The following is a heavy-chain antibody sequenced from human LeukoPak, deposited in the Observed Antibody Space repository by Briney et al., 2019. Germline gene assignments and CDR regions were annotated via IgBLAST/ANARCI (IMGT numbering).Heavy chain of an antibody. Sequence: PSETLSPTCTVSGDSISSGSYSWSWIRQPPGKGLEWIGHIYYSGSTYYNPSLKSRLNMSVDRSKNQLSLKLNSVTAADTAVYYCARANYYDSSGYSRGAFDIWGQGTMVSVSS. V-gene: IGHV4-30-4*07. J-gene: IGHJ3*02. CDR3: ARANYYDSSGYSRGAFDI. CDR2: IYYSGST. CDR1: GDSISSGSYS. D-gene: IGHD3-22*01.